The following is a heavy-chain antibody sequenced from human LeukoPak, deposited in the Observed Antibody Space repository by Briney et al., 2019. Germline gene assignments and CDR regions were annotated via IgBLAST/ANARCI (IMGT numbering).Heavy chain of an antibody. CDR2: IYYSGST. CDR1: GASITSFH. V-gene: IGHV4-59*08. Sequence: SETLSLTCAVSGASITSFHWTWFRQPAGRGLEWIGYIYYSGSTNYNPSLKSRVTISVDTSKNQFSLKLSSVTAADTAVYYCARHELRHWATVTTYFDYWGQGTLVTVSS. CDR3: ARHELRHWATVTTYFDY. D-gene: IGHD4-17*01. J-gene: IGHJ4*02.